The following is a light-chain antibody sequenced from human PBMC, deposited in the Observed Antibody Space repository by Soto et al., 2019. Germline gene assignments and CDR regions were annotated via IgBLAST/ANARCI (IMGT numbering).Light chain of an antibody. J-gene: IGKJ2*01. CDR3: QQYDTSPPLYT. CDR1: QSVDSTY. CDR2: ATS. Sequence: EIVLTQSPGTLSLSPGERATLSCRASQSVDSTYLAWYQQKPGQAPRLLIYATSSRAAGVPDRFTGSGSGTDFTLPITRVEPEDFAVYYCQQYDTSPPLYTFGQGTKLDIK. V-gene: IGKV3-20*01.